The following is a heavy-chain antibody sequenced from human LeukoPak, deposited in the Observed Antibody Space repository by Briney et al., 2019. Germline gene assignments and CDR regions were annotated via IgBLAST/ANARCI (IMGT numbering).Heavy chain of an antibody. CDR2: IIPIFGTA. Sequence: ASVKVSCKASGGTFSSYAISWVRQAPGQGLEWLGGIIPIFGTANYAQKFQGRVTITTDESTSTAYKELSSLRSEDTAVYYCAAYYDSSGYYRKNDYWGQGTLVTVSS. J-gene: IGHJ4*02. V-gene: IGHV1-69*05. CDR1: GGTFSSYA. CDR3: AAYYDSSGYYRKNDY. D-gene: IGHD3-22*01.